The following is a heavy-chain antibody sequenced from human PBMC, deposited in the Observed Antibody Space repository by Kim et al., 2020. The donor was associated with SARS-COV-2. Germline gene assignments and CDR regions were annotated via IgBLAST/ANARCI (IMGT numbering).Heavy chain of an antibody. D-gene: IGHD2-15*01. J-gene: IGHJ4*02. Sequence: YADSVKGRFTFSRDISKNAVYLQMNNLRAEDTAVYYCARDGCSGGSCPFDYWGQGPLVTVSS. V-gene: IGHV3-53*01. CDR3: ARDGCSGGSCPFDY.